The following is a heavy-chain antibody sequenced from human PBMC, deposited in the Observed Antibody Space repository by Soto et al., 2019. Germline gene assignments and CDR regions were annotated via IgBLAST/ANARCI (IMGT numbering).Heavy chain of an antibody. CDR2: IYYSGST. D-gene: IGHD6-13*01. J-gene: IGHJ4*02. Sequence: SSETLSLTCTVSGGSISSYYWSWIRQPPGKGLEWIGYIYYSGSTNYNPSLKSRVTISVDTSKNQFSLKLSSVTAADTAVYYCARGGVSNNDYWGQGTLVTVSS. V-gene: IGHV4-59*01. CDR1: GGSISSYY. CDR3: ARGGVSNNDY.